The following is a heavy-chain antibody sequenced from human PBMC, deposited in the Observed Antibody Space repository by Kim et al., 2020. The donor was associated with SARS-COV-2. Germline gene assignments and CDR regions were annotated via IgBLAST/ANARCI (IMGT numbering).Heavy chain of an antibody. Sequence: GGSLRLSCAASGFTFSDYYMSWIRQAPGKGLEWVSYISSSGSTIYYADSVKGRFTISRDNAKNSLYLQMNSLRAEDTAVYYCARAMFSSGWYYVYFDYWGQGTLVTVSS. CDR2: ISSSGSTI. CDR1: GFTFSDYY. J-gene: IGHJ4*02. CDR3: ARAMFSSGWYYVYFDY. V-gene: IGHV3-11*01. D-gene: IGHD6-19*01.